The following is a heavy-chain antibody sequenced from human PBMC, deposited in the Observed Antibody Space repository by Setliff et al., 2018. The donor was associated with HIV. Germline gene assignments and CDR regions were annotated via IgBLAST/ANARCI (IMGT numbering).Heavy chain of an antibody. D-gene: IGHD3-22*01. V-gene: IGHV4-61*02. J-gene: IGHJ3*02. CDR1: GGSISSGNYY. CDR3: AREDYYDSSGDAFDI. CDR2: IYISGST. Sequence: KPSETLSLTCTVSGGSISSGNYYWNWIRQPAGKGLEWIGRIYISGSTNYNPSLESRVTISLDTSKNQFSLKLSSVTAADTAVYYCAREDYYDSSGDAFDIWGQGTMVTVSS.